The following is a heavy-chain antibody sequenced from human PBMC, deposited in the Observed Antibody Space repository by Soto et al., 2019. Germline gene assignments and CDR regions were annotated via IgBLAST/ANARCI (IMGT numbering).Heavy chain of an antibody. D-gene: IGHD6-19*01. CDR2: TYYRSKWYN. Sequence: SQTLSLTCAISGDSVSSNSAAWNWIRQSPSRGLEWLGRTYYRSKWYNDYAVSVKSRITINPDTSKNQFSLQLNSVTPEDTAAYYCARAPGSSGQRSHYYYYYGMDVWGQGTTVTVSS. CDR3: ARAPGSSGQRSHYYYYYGMDV. V-gene: IGHV6-1*01. J-gene: IGHJ6*02. CDR1: GDSVSSNSAA.